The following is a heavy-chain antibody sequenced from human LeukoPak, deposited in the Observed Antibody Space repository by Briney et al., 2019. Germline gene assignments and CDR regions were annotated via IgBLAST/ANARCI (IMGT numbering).Heavy chain of an antibody. CDR2: INHDGSEK. V-gene: IGHV3-7*01. D-gene: IGHD3-22*01. CDR3: AREEGIDGSGYYYVLGY. CDR1: GFTFSEYW. J-gene: IGHJ4*02. Sequence: GGSLRLSCAASGFTFSEYWMSWVRQARGKGLEWVANINHDGSEKHYVDSVKGRFTISRDNAKNSLFLQMNSLGAEDSAVYYCAREEGIDGSGYYYVLGYWGQGTLVTVSS.